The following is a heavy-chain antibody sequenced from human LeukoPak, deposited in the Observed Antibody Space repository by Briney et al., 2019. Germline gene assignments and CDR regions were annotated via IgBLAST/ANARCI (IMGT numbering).Heavy chain of an antibody. CDR1: GFTFSSSA. CDR2: ISFDESNK. V-gene: IGHV3-30*04. CDR3: ARDPYFDY. J-gene: IGHJ4*02. Sequence: GGSLRLSCAASGFTFSSSAMHWVRQAPGKGLEWVAVISFDESNKYYADSVRGRFTISRDNSKNTLYLQMNSLRAEDTAVYYCARDPYFDYWGQGTLVTVSS.